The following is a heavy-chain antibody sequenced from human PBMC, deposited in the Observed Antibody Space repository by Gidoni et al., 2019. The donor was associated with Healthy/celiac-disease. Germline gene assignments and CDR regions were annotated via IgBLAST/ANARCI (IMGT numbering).Heavy chain of an antibody. V-gene: IGHV3-23*01. J-gene: IGHJ5*02. CDR2: ISGSGGST. Sequence: EVQLLESGGGLVQPGGSLRLSCAAAGFPLSSYAMSWVRQAPGKGLEWVSAISGSGGSTYYADSVKGRFTISRDNSKNTLYLQMNSLRAEDTAVYYCAKIESAAGPTGGFDPWGQGTLVTVSS. CDR3: AKIESAAGPTGGFDP. D-gene: IGHD6-13*01. CDR1: GFPLSSYA.